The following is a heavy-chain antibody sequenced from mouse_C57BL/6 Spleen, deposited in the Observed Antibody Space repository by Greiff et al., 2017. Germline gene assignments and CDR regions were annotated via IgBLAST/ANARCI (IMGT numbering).Heavy chain of an antibody. Sequence: QVQLQQSGPELVKPGASVKLSCKASGYTFTSYDINWVKQRPGQGLEWIGWIYPRDGSTTYNEKFKGKATLTVDTSSSTAYMELHRLTSEDSAVYICARDKLFFAYWGQGTLVTVYA. CDR2: IYPRDGST. J-gene: IGHJ3*01. V-gene: IGHV1-85*01. D-gene: IGHD4-1*01. CDR3: ARDKLFFAY. CDR1: GYTFTSYD.